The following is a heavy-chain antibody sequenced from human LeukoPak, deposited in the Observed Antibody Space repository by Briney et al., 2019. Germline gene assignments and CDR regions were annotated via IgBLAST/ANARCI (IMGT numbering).Heavy chain of an antibody. CDR1: GGSLNGHY. CDR2: GSESGGT. Sequence: PSETLSLTCAVYGGSLNGHYWSWIRQPPGKGLEWIGEGSESGGTKFNPSLKSRVTISADTSKNQFSLNLTSVTAADTAIYFCARGWKTYDFLSSSPRGYFDFWSQGTRVTVSS. V-gene: IGHV4-34*01. D-gene: IGHD3-3*01. J-gene: IGHJ4*02. CDR3: ARGWKTYDFLSSSPRGYFDF.